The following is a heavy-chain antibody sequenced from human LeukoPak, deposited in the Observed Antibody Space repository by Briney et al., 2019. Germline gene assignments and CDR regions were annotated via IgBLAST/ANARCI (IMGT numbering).Heavy chain of an antibody. V-gene: IGHV4-59*08. Sequence: SETLSLTFTVSGGSISSYYWSWIRQPPGKGLEWIGYIYYSGSTNYNPSLKSRVTISVDTSKNQFSLKLSSVTAADTAMYYCARRAYNSYGMDVWGQGTTVTVSS. J-gene: IGHJ6*02. CDR1: GGSISSYY. CDR3: ARRAYNSYGMDV. CDR2: IYYSGST.